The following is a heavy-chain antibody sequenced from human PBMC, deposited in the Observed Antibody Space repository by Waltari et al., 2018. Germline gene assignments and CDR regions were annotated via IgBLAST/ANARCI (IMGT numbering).Heavy chain of an antibody. J-gene: IGHJ3*02. Sequence: EVQLVESGGGLVQPGGSLRLSCAASGFTFSSYWMHWVRHAPGKGLVWVSRSNRHGSSTNPAASVKVRFTISRDNAKNTLYLQMNSLRAEDTAVYYCARAYSGTRNAFDIWGQGTMVTVSS. CDR3: ARAYSGTRNAFDI. V-gene: IGHV3-74*01. D-gene: IGHD1-26*01. CDR2: SNRHGSST. CDR1: GFTFSSYW.